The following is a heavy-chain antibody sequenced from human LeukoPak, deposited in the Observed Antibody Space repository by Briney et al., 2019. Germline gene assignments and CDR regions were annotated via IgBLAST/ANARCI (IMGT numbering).Heavy chain of an antibody. D-gene: IGHD6-6*01. V-gene: IGHV1-18*01. CDR2: IRAYNGNT. CDR3: ARIAARPPLYYYYMDV. J-gene: IGHJ6*03. Sequence: ASVKVSCKASGYTFTSYGISWVRQAPGQGLEGMGWIRAYNGNTNYAQKLQGRVTMTTDTSTSTAYVELRSLRSDDTAVYYCARIAARPPLYYYYMDVWGKGTTVTVSS. CDR1: GYTFTSYG.